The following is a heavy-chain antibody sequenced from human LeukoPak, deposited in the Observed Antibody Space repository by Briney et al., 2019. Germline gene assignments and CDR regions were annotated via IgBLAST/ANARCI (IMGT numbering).Heavy chain of an antibody. J-gene: IGHJ4*02. CDR2: IYYTGRT. CDR1: GGSISSAGYY. Sequence: SETLSLTCTVSGGSISSAGYYWNWIRQHPTEGLEWIGHIYYTGRTTYNPSVKSRVTISADTSKNQFSLKLNSVSAADTAVYFCASAPLGNSFGYMAYWGQGALVTVSS. D-gene: IGHD5-18*01. V-gene: IGHV4-31*03. CDR3: ASAPLGNSFGYMAY.